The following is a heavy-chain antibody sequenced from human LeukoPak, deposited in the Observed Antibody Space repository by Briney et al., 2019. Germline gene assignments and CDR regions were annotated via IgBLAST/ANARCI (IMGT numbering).Heavy chain of an antibody. J-gene: IGHJ4*02. CDR3: ARGRVITMVRGVLVY. CDR2: ISSSSSTI. Sequence: GGSLRLSCAASGFTFSSYSMNWVRQGPGKGLEWVSYISSSSSTIYYAESVKGRFTISRDNANNSLYLQMNSLRAEDTAVYYCARGRVITMVRGVLVYWGQGTLVTVSS. CDR1: GFTFSSYS. D-gene: IGHD3-10*01. V-gene: IGHV3-48*01.